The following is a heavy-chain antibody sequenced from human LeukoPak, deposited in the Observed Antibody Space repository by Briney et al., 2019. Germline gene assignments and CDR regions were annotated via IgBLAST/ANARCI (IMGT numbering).Heavy chain of an antibody. D-gene: IGHD6-13*01. Sequence: PGGSLRLSCEASGFTFTTYWIHWVRQGPGKGLVWVSRIKYDGSTSNYADSVKGRFTISRDNAKNTLYLQMNSLRAEDTAVYYCARDLAGIPDYWGQGTLVTVSS. CDR2: IKYDGSTS. CDR3: ARDLAGIPDY. V-gene: IGHV3-74*01. CDR1: GFTFTTYW. J-gene: IGHJ4*02.